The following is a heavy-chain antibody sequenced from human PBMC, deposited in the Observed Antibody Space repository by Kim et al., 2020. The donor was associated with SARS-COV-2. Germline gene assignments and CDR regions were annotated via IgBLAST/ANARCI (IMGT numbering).Heavy chain of an antibody. CDR1: GGSISSYY. D-gene: IGHD6-19*01. V-gene: IGHV4-59*01. CDR2: IYYSGST. CDR3: ARVVPLEVAVAGNPGLDV. J-gene: IGHJ6*02. Sequence: SETLSLTCTVSGGSISSYYWSWIRQPPGKGLEWIGYIYYSGSTNYNPSLKSRVTISVDTSKNQFSLKLSSVTAADTAVYYCARVVPLEVAVAGNPGLDVWGQGTTVTVSS.